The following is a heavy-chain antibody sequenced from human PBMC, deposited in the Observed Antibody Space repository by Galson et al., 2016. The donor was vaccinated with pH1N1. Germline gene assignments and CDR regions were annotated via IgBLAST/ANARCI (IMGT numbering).Heavy chain of an antibody. D-gene: IGHD5-18*01. Sequence: SLRLSCAASGFTVSTNYMSWVRQAPGKGLEWVSLIYTGGSTYYADSVKGRFTISRDNSKNTLYLQMNSLRADDTAVYYCVRGLREYSFTWGQGTLVTVSS. CDR1: GFTVSTNY. CDR3: VRGLREYSFT. CDR2: IYTGGST. V-gene: IGHV3-53*01. J-gene: IGHJ4*02.